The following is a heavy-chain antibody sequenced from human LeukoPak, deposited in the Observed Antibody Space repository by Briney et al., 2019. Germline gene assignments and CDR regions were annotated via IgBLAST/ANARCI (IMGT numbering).Heavy chain of an antibody. D-gene: IGHD3-22*01. CDR2: FDPEDGET. V-gene: IGHV1-24*01. CDR1: GYTLTELS. J-gene: IGHJ6*02. CDR3: ARDHYYDSSGYYYYYGMDV. Sequence: ASVKVSCKVSGYTLTELSMHWVRQAPGKGLEWMGGFDPEDGETIYAQKFQSRVTMTEDTSTDTAYMELSSLRSEDTAVYYCARDHYYDSSGYYYYYGMDVWGQGTTVTVSS.